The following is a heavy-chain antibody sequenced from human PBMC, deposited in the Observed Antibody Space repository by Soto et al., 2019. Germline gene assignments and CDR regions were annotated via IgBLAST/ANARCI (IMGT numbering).Heavy chain of an antibody. Sequence: SVKVSCKASGDTFSFYSINWVRQAPGLGLEWMGRVNPILSMSNYAQRFQGRVTMTADKSTSTAYMELSGLRSEDTAMYYCATSYGSGYRAFDYWGQGALVTGSS. CDR3: ATSYGSGYRAFDY. CDR2: VNPILSMS. D-gene: IGHD3-10*01. V-gene: IGHV1-69*02. J-gene: IGHJ4*02. CDR1: GDTFSFYS.